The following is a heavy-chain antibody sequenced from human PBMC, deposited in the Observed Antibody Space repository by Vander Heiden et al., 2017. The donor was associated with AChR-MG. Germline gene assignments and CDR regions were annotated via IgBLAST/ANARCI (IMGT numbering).Heavy chain of an antibody. V-gene: IGHV4-34*01. CDR2: INHSGST. J-gene: IGHJ4*02. Sequence: QVQLQQWGAGLLKPSETLSLTCAVYGGSFSGYYWSWIRQPPGKGLEWIGEINHSGSTNYNPSLKSRVTISVDTSKNQFSLKLSSVTAADTAVYYCARKRIPTAYFDYWGQGTLVTVSS. CDR1: GGSFSGYY. CDR3: ARKRIPTAYFDY. D-gene: IGHD4-17*01.